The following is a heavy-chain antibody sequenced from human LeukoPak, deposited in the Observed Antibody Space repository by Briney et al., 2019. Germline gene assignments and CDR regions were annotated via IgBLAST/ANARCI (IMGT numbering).Heavy chain of an antibody. CDR2: IYHSGST. CDR3: ARGYSYWVD. J-gene: IGHJ4*02. V-gene: IGHV4-38-2*02. CDR1: GCSISSGYY. D-gene: IGHD5-18*01. Sequence: PSETLSLTCTVSGCSISSGYYWGWIRQPPGKGLEWIGSIYHSGSTYYNPSLKSRVTISADTSKNQFSLKLSSVTAADAAVYYCARGYSYWVDWGQGTLVTVSS.